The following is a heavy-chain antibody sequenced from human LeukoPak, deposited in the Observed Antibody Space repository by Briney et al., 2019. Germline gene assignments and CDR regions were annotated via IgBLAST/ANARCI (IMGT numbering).Heavy chain of an antibody. V-gene: IGHV3-48*03. J-gene: IGHJ6*03. CDR3: ARDLRSLEYYYYYTDV. Sequence: GGSLRLSCAASGFTFSSYEMNWVRQAPGKGLEWVSYISSSGSTIYYADSVKGRFTISRDNAKNSLYLQMNSLRAEDTAVYYCARDLRSLEYYYYYTDVWGKGTTVTISS. CDR1: GFTFSSYE. D-gene: IGHD5/OR15-5a*01. CDR2: ISSSGSTI.